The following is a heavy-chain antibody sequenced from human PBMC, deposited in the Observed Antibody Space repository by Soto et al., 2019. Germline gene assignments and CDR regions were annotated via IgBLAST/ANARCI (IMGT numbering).Heavy chain of an antibody. CDR2: MNPKSGNT. Sequence: QEQLVQSGAEVKKPGASVKVSCKASGYSFTGYDINWVREATGQGLEWMGWMNPKSGNTGYAQKFQGRVTMTRDTSISTAYMELSSLRSEDTAVYYCARGLYYYGMDVWGQGTTVTVSS. CDR3: ARGLYYYGMDV. V-gene: IGHV1-8*01. J-gene: IGHJ6*02. CDR1: GYSFTGYD.